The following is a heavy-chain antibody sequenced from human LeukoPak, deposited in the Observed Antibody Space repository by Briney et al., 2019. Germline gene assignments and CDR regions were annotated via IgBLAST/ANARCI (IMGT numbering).Heavy chain of an antibody. D-gene: IGHD3-3*01. CDR2: IYTSGNT. CDR1: GDSMNSHY. Sequence: SETLSLTCNVSGDSMNSHYWSWFRQPAGKGLEWIGRIYTSGNTNYNPSLKSRITMSVDASKNHFSLKLTSVTAADTAVYYCAREYDPSTRYFDYWGQGTLVTVSS. V-gene: IGHV4-4*07. CDR3: AREYDPSTRYFDY. J-gene: IGHJ4*02.